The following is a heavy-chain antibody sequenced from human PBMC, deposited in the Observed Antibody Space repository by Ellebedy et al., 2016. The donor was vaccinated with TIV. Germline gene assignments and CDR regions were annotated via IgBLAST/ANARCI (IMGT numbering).Heavy chain of an antibody. CDR2: IYYSGST. V-gene: IGHV4-30-2*01. J-gene: IGHJ3*01. D-gene: IGHD3-16*01. CDR1: GGSMDSGGHC. CDR3: ARVNKRANLGVDAFAL. Sequence: MPSETLSLTCAVSGGSMDSGGHCRSWVRQTPGKGLEWIGYIYYSGSTYFNSSLKSRVTMSIDKSKNQFSLTLRSVTAADTAVYYCARVNKRANLGVDAFALWGQGTTVIVS.